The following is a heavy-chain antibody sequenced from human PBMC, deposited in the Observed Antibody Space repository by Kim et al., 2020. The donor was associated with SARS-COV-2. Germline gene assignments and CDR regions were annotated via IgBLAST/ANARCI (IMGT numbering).Heavy chain of an antibody. CDR2: IYYSGST. CDR1: GGSISSGGYY. CDR3: ARAYYDYVWGSGAFDY. D-gene: IGHD3-16*01. J-gene: IGHJ4*02. V-gene: IGHV4-31*03. Sequence: SETLSLTCTVSGGSISSGGYYWSWIRQHPGKGLEWIGYIYYSGSTYYNPSLKSRVTISVDTSKNQFSLKLSSVTAADTAVYYCARAYYDYVWGSGAFDYWGQGTLVTVSS.